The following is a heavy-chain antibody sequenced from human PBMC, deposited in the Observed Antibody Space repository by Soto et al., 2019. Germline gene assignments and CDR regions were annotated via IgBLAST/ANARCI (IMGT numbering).Heavy chain of an antibody. D-gene: IGHD3-3*01. CDR2: INHSGST. CDR1: GGSFSGYY. CDR3: ARVRRITIFGVVNYYYYMDV. J-gene: IGHJ6*03. Sequence: SETLSLTCAVYGGSFSGYYWSWIRQPPGKGLEWIGEINHSGSTNYNPSLKSRVTISVDTSKNQFSLKLSSVTAADTAVYYCARVRRITIFGVVNYYYYMDVWGKGTTVTVSS. V-gene: IGHV4-34*01.